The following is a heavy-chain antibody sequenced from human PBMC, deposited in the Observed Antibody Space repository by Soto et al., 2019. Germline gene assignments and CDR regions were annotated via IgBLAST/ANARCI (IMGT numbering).Heavy chain of an antibody. Sequence: GASVKVSCKASGYTFTSYYMHWVRQAPGQGLECMGIINPSGGSTSYAQKFQGRVTMTRDPSTSTVYMELSSLRSEDTAVYYCARGRRYYDSSGYCYASGYFDYWGQGTLVTVSS. CDR2: INPSGGST. CDR3: ARGRRYYDSSGYCYASGYFDY. D-gene: IGHD3-22*01. CDR1: GYTFTSYY. V-gene: IGHV1-46*01. J-gene: IGHJ4*02.